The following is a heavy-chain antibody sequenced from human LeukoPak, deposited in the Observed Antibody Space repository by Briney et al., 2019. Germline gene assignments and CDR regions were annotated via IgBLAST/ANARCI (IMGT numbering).Heavy chain of an antibody. CDR1: GFTFSGAW. D-gene: IGHD6-13*01. CDR2: IREDGTEK. CDR3: ARDQQLDY. J-gene: IGHJ4*02. Sequence: GGSLRLSCTASGFTFSGAWMTWVRQAPGKGLEWVANIREDGTEKNYVDSVKGRFTISRDNAKNSLFLQMNSLRAEDTAVYYCARDQQLDYWGQGTLVTVSS. V-gene: IGHV3-7*01.